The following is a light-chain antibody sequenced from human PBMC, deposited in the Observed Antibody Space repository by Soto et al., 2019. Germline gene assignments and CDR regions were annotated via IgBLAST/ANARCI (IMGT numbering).Light chain of an antibody. Sequence: DIQMTQSPSTLSASVGDRVTITCRASQSISSWLAWYQQKPGKAPNLLIYKASSLESGVPSRFSGSGSGTEFTLTISSLQPDDFATYYCQQYNNYPWTLGQGTKVDTK. CDR2: KAS. CDR3: QQYNNYPWT. CDR1: QSISSW. V-gene: IGKV1-5*03. J-gene: IGKJ1*01.